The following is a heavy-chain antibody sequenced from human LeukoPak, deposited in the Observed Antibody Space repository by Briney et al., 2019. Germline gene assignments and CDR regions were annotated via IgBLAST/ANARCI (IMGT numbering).Heavy chain of an antibody. J-gene: IGHJ4*02. D-gene: IGHD3-22*01. CDR2: ISYDGSHK. CDR1: EFTFSTYA. V-gene: IGHV3-30-3*01. CDR3: ARGRLLDYNDLSGYYPFDY. Sequence: GGSLRLSCAASEFTFSTYAMNWVRRAPGKGLEWVAVISYDGSHKYYADSVKGRFTISRDNSKNTLYLQMNSLRAEDTAVYYCARGRLLDYNDLSGYYPFDYWGQGTMVTVSS.